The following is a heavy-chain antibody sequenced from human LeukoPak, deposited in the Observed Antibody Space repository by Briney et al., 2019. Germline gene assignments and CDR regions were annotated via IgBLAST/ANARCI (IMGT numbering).Heavy chain of an antibody. Sequence: GASVKVSCKASGYTLTGYYMHWVRQPPGQGLEWMGWINPNSGGTNYAQKFQGWVTMTRDTSISTAYMELSRLRSDDTAVYYCARMGRPAPTLQIPGIYYYDSSGYYFDYWGQGTLVTVSS. V-gene: IGHV1-2*04. CDR3: ARMGRPAPTLQIPGIYYYDSSGYYFDY. CDR2: INPNSGGT. J-gene: IGHJ4*02. D-gene: IGHD3-22*01. CDR1: GYTLTGYY.